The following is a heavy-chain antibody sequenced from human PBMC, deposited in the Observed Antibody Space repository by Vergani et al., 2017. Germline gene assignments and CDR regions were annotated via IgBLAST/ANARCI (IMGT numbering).Heavy chain of an antibody. J-gene: IGHJ6*03. D-gene: IGHD1-26*01. V-gene: IGHV3-74*01. Sequence: EVQLVESGGGLVQPGGSLRLSCTASGFTFSNYWMQWVRQAPGKGLMWVSRINSDGDSTSYADSVKGRFTISRDNAKNTLYLQMDRLRAEDTAVYYCERDGWELLDYFYYMDFWGKGTTVTVSS. CDR1: GFTFSNYW. CDR3: ERDGWELLDYFYYMDF. CDR2: INSDGDST.